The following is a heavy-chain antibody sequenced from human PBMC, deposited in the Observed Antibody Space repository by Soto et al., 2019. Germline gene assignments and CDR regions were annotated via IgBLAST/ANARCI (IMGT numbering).Heavy chain of an antibody. D-gene: IGHD4-4*01. CDR2: IYYSGST. V-gene: IGHV4-59*08. J-gene: IGHJ5*02. CDR3: AKGGNDYSNYIVDP. CDR1: GGSISSYY. Sequence: SETLSLICTVSGGSISSYYWSWIRQPPGKGLEWIGYIYYSGSTNYNPSLKSRVTISVDTSKNQFSLKLSSVTAADTAVYYCAKGGNDYSNYIVDPWGQGTLVTVSS.